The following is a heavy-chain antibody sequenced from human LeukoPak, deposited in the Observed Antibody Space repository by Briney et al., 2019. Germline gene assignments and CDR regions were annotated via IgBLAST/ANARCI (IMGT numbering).Heavy chain of an antibody. D-gene: IGHD6-19*01. V-gene: IGHV1-69*06. CDR3: ARDRIAVAGRKYYYYMDV. CDR2: IIPIYGTA. J-gene: IGHJ6*03. Sequence: GASVKVSCKASGGTFSSYAISWARQAPGQGLEWMGGIIPIYGTANYAQKFQGRVTITADKSTSTAYMELSSLRSEDTAVYYCARDRIAVAGRKYYYYMDVWGKGTTVTVSS. CDR1: GGTFSSYA.